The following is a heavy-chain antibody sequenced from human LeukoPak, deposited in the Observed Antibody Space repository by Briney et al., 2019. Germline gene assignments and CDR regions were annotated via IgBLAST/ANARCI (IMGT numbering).Heavy chain of an antibody. D-gene: IGHD2-2*02. CDR2: INPNRGCT. V-gene: IGHV1-2*02. J-gene: IGHJ6*02. CDR3: ARGLEGYCSSTSCYTTYYYYGMDV. CDR1: GYTFTGYY. Sequence: ASVKVSCKASGYTFTGYYMHWVRQAPGQGLEWMGWINPNRGCTNYAQKFQGRVTMTRDTSISTAYMELSRLRSEDTAVYYCARGLEGYCSSTSCYTTYYYYGMDVWGQETTVTVSS.